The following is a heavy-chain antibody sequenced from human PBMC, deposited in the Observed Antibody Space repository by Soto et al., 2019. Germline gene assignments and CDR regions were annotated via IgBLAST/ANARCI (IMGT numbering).Heavy chain of an antibody. CDR2: IGHDGINK. J-gene: IGHJ4*02. Sequence: QVQLVESGGGVVQPGRSLRLSCAASGFVFGDYAMHWVRQAPGKGPEWMTVIGHDGINKYYADSVRGRFTISRDDSKNILYLKMNSLRVEDSDVYYCAIDPVPGAPDSFGCWGQGTLVTVSS. CDR1: GFVFGDYA. D-gene: IGHD4-17*01. V-gene: IGHV3-30*04. CDR3: AIDPVPGAPDSFGC.